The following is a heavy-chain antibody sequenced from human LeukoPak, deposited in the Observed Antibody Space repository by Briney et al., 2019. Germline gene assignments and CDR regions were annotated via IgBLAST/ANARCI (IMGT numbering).Heavy chain of an antibody. CDR3: ARDHYSSGYYLSAY. CDR2: ISYDGSNK. CDR1: GFTFSDYG. Sequence: GRSLRLSCAVSGFTFSDYGMHWVRQAPGKGLEWVAVISYDGSNKYYADSVKDRFTISRDNSKNTLYLQMNSLRAEDTAVYYCARDHYSSGYYLSAYWGQGTLVTVSS. V-gene: IGHV3-30*19. D-gene: IGHD3-22*01. J-gene: IGHJ4*02.